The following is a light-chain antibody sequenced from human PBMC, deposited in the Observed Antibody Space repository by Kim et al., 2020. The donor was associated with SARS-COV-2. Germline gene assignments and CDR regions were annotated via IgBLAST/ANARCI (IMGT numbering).Light chain of an antibody. CDR1: NIETKT. CDR3: QVWDSSADVVV. V-gene: IGLV3-21*04. Sequence: SYVLAQPPSMSVAPGKTATLTCGGNNIETKTVHSYQQKPGQAPVLVIYYDSDRPSGIPERFSGSNSGNTATLTISRVDAGDEADYYCQVWDSSADVVVFGGGTQLTVL. J-gene: IGLJ2*01. CDR2: YDS.